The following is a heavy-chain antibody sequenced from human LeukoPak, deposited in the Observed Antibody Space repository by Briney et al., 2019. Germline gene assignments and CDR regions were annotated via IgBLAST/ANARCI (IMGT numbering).Heavy chain of an antibody. CDR2: ITSDGSST. Sequence: GGSLRLSCAVSGFTFSITWMHWVRQPPGKGLVWVARITSDGSSTTYAESMKGRFTISRDNAKNTLYLQMNSLRAEDTAVYYCARGGPAAGRFDYWGQGTLVTVSS. J-gene: IGHJ4*02. CDR3: ARGGPAAGRFDY. V-gene: IGHV3-74*03. D-gene: IGHD6-13*01. CDR1: GFTFSITW.